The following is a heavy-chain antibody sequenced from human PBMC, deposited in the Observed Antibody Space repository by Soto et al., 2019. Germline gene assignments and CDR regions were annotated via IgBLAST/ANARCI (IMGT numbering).Heavy chain of an antibody. V-gene: IGHV3-11*01. CDR3: ARLPFPWGWFDP. CDR2: ISGSGRTI. CDR1: GIVFSDY. D-gene: IGHD3-16*01. J-gene: IGHJ5*02. Sequence: QVQLVESGGGLVKPGGSLRLSCAASGIVFSDYMSWVRQAPGTGLEWLSYISGSGRTIYSADSVKGRFTIYRDNATNSLYLQMNNVRTEDTAVYYCARLPFPWGWFDPWGQGTLVTVSS.